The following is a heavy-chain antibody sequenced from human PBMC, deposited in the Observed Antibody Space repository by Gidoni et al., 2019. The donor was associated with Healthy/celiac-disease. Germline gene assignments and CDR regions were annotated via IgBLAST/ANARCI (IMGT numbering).Heavy chain of an antibody. CDR2: IWYDGSNK. CDR3: ARGGNGYYYYYYMDV. V-gene: IGHV3-33*01. Sequence: QVQLVESGGGVVQPGRSLRLSCAASGFTFSSYGMHWVRQAPGKGLEWVAVIWYDGSNKYYADSVKGRFTISRDNSKNTLYLQMNSLRAEDTAVYYCARGGNGYYYYYYMDVWGKGTTVTVSS. CDR1: GFTFSSYG. J-gene: IGHJ6*03. D-gene: IGHD4-4*01.